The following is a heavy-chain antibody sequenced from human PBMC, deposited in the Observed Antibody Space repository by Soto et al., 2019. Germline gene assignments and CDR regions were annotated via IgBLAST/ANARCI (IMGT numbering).Heavy chain of an antibody. D-gene: IGHD5-12*01. J-gene: IGHJ3*02. CDR3: ARARRDGYNLDAFYI. CDR1: GYSFTSYW. CDR2: IEPSDSYT. Sequence: GESLKISCKGSGYSFTSYWINWVRQMPGKGLEWMGRIEPSDSYTNYSPSFQGHVTISADKSISTAYLQWSSLKASDTAMYYCARARRDGYNLDAFYIWGQGTMVTVSS. V-gene: IGHV5-10-1*01.